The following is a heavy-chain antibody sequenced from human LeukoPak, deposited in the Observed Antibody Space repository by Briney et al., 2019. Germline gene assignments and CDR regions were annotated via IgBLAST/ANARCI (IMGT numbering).Heavy chain of an antibody. D-gene: IGHD3-10*01. Sequence: GGSLRLSCAASGFTFSSYSMNWVRQAPGKGLEWVSSISSSSSYIYYADSVKGRFTISRDNSKNTLYLQMNSLRAEDTAVYYYAKVTYGSGTYGAFDYWGQGTLVTVSS. J-gene: IGHJ4*02. CDR3: AKVTYGSGTYGAFDY. V-gene: IGHV3-21*04. CDR1: GFTFSSYS. CDR2: ISSSSSYI.